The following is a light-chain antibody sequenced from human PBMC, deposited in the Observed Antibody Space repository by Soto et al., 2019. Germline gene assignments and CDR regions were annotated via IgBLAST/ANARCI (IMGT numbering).Light chain of an antibody. J-gene: IGLJ2*01. CDR2: EVS. V-gene: IGLV2-8*01. CDR1: SSDVGGYNF. CDR3: SSYAGGNNLV. Sequence: QSALTQPPSASGSPGQSVTISCTGTSSDVGGYNFVSWYQQHPGKAPKLMIYEVSKRPSGVPDRFSGSKSGNTASPTVSGLQAEDEADYYCSSYAGGNNLVFGGGTK.